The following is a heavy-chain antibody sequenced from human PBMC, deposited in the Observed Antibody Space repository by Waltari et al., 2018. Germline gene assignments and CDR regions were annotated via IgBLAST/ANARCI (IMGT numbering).Heavy chain of an antibody. D-gene: IGHD5-18*01. J-gene: IGHJ3*02. CDR3: ARAWLWPYNAFDI. CDR2: ISYSGST. V-gene: IGHV4-39*01. CDR1: GVSISSTTYY. Sequence: QLQLQESGPGLVKPSETLSLTCTGSGVSISSTTYYWGWIRPPPGTGLEWVGTISYSGSTSYNPSLRSRVTISVDTSKNQFSLNLTSVTAADTAVYYCARAWLWPYNAFDIWGQGTMVTVSS.